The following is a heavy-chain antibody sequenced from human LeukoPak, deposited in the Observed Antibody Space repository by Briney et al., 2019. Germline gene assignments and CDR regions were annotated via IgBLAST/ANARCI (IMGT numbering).Heavy chain of an antibody. D-gene: IGHD4-17*01. J-gene: IGHJ4*02. CDR1: GYTFTGYH. V-gene: IGHV1-2*02. Sequence: ASVKLSCKASGYTFTGYHMHCVRQAPGQGVEWMGWINPNSGGTNYAQKFQGRVTMTRDTSISTAYMELSRLRSDDTAVYYCAREWKATVTTDQSYFDYWGQGTLVTVSS. CDR2: INPNSGGT. CDR3: AREWKATVTTDQSYFDY.